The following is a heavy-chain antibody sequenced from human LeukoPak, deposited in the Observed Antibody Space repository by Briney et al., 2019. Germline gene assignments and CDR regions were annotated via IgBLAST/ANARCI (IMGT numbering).Heavy chain of an antibody. D-gene: IGHD4-23*01. CDR2: ISSSSSYI. J-gene: IGHJ4*02. V-gene: IGHV3-21*01. CDR3: ARDRATTVVTPNFGY. CDR1: GFTFSSYA. Sequence: GGSLRLSCAASGFTFSSYAMHWVRQAPGKGLEWVSSISSSSSYIYYADSVKGRFTISRDNAKNSLYLQMNSLRAEDTAVYYCARDRATTVVTPNFGYWGQGTLVTVSS.